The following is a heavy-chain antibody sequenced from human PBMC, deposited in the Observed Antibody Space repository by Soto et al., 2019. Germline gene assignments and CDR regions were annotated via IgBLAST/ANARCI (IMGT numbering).Heavy chain of an antibody. D-gene: IGHD6-19*01. J-gene: IGHJ4*02. V-gene: IGHV6-1*01. CDR2: TYYRSKWYN. Sequence: QVQLQQSGPGLVKPSQTLSLTCAISGDSVSSKSAGWNWISHSPSRGLECLGRTYYRSKWYNEYAVSVKCRITTNPGTSKHQFSLHLYSVTPEDTALYYCARAGQWLFDYRGQGTLVTVSS. CDR1: GDSVSSKSAG. CDR3: ARAGQWLFDY.